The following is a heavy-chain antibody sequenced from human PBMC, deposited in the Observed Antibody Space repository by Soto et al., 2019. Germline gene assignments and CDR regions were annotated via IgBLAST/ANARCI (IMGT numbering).Heavy chain of an antibody. J-gene: IGHJ4*02. CDR2: IIPIFGTA. CDR1: GGTFSSYA. V-gene: IGHV1-69*01. Sequence: QVQLVQSGAEVKKPGSSVKVSCKASGGTFSSYAISWVRQAPGQGLEWMGGIIPIFGTANYAQKFQGRVTITADESTSTAYMELSSLRSEDTAVYYCARSAPYSGSYYWEGYFDYWGQGTLVTVSS. CDR3: ARSAPYSGSYYWEGYFDY. D-gene: IGHD1-26*01.